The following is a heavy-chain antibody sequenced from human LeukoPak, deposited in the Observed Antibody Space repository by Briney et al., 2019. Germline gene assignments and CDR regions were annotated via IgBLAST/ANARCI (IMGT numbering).Heavy chain of an antibody. Sequence: ASVKVSCKASGGTFSSYAISWVRQAPGQGLEWMGGIIPIFGTANYAQKFQGRVTITADESTSTAYMELSSLRSEDTAVYYCARGGDFWSGYTSWFDPWGQGTLVTVSS. J-gene: IGHJ5*02. CDR1: GGTFSSYA. CDR3: ARGGDFWSGYTSWFDP. D-gene: IGHD3-3*01. V-gene: IGHV1-69*13. CDR2: IIPIFGTA.